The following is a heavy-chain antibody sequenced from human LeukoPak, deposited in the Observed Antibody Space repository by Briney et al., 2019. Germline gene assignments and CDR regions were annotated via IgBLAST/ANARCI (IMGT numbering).Heavy chain of an antibody. CDR2: IYYSGST. Sequence: PSETLSLTCTVSGGSISSGGYYWSWIRQHPGKGLEWIGYIYYSGSTYYNPSLKSRVTISVDTSNNQFSLKLSSVTAADPAVFYCARDWGSGYVFDYWGREPLVPVSS. CDR3: ARDWGSGYVFDY. D-gene: IGHD5-12*01. J-gene: IGHJ4*02. V-gene: IGHV4-31*03. CDR1: GGSISSGGYY.